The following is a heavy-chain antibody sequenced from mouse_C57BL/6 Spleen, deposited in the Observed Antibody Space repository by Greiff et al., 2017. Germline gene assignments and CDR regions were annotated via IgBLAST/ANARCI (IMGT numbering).Heavy chain of an antibody. D-gene: IGHD1-1*01. J-gene: IGHJ3*01. CDR2: INPNNGGT. CDR1: GYTFTDYY. CDR3: ARATTVVATPGLAY. V-gene: IGHV1-26*01. Sequence: VQLQQSGPELVKPGASVKISCKASGYTFTDYYMNWVKQSHGKSLEWIGDINPNNGGTSYNQKFKGKATLTVDKSSSTAYMELRSLTSEDSAVYYCARATTVVATPGLAYWGQGTLVTVSA.